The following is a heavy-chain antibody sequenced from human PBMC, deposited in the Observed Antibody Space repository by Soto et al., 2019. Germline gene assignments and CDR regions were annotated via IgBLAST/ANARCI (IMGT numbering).Heavy chain of an antibody. CDR2: IYYSGST. J-gene: IGHJ6*03. CDR3: ARDPYYDFWSGYSGQDYYYMDV. D-gene: IGHD3-3*01. Sequence: SETLSLTCTVSGGSISSGGYYWSWIRQHPGKGLEWIGYIYYSGSTYYNPSLKSRVTISVDTSKNQFSLKLSSVTAADTAVYYCARDPYYDFWSGYSGQDYYYMDVWGKGTTVTVSS. CDR1: GGSISSGGYY. V-gene: IGHV4-31*03.